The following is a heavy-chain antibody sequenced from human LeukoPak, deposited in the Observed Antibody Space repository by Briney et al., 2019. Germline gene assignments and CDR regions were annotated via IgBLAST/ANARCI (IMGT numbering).Heavy chain of an antibody. V-gene: IGHV1-69*05. D-gene: IGHD3-10*01. Sequence: SVKVSCKASGGTFSTYAVNWVRQAPGQGLEWMGGIIPLFGTANYAQKFQGRVTITTDESTSTAYMERSSLRSEDTAIYYCARVFARGGEISGSYYYYWGQGTLVTVSS. CDR2: IIPLFGTA. CDR3: ARVFARGGEISGSYYYY. CDR1: GGTFSTYA. J-gene: IGHJ4*02.